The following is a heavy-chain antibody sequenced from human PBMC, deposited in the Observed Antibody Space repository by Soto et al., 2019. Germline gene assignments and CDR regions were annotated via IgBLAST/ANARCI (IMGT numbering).Heavy chain of an antibody. CDR1: GFILSANY. CDR2: LYTSGST. V-gene: IGHV3-53*02. CDR3: ARVSITAKTFEY. D-gene: IGHD3-16*01. Sequence: EGQLVETGGGLIQPGGSLRLSCAASGFILSANYMSWVRQAPGKGLEWVSVLYTSGSTYYAGSVKGRFTISRDNSKNTLYLQMNNLRAEDTALYYCARVSITAKTFEYWGQGALVTVSS. J-gene: IGHJ4*02.